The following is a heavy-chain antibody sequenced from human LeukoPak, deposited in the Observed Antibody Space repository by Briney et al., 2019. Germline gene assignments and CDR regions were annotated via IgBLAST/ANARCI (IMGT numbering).Heavy chain of an antibody. CDR1: GFTFSSYA. Sequence: GGSLRLSCAASGFTFSSYAMHCVRQAPGKGLEYVSAISSNGGSTYYANSVKGRFTISRDNSKNTLYLQMGSLGAEDMAVYYCARVVGYYYYYMDVWGKGTTVTVSS. CDR3: ARVVGYYYYYMDV. J-gene: IGHJ6*03. V-gene: IGHV3-64*01. D-gene: IGHD1-26*01. CDR2: ISSNGGST.